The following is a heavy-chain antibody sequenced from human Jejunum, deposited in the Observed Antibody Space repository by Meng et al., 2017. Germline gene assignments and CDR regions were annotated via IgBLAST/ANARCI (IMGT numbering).Heavy chain of an antibody. J-gene: IGHJ4*02. V-gene: IGHV4-4*02. D-gene: IGHD6-13*01. CDR3: ARFDISTAGRGDY. CDR2: ILNSGST. Sequence: QVLLQEVGPGPVEPSWSLSLTCAGSGGTITSSSGWSGVRQAPVKGLEWIGEILNSGSTNHNPPLKSRVTISVDKSKNQFSLKVTSVTAADTATYYCARFDISTAGRGDYWGQGILVTVSS. CDR1: GGTITSSSG.